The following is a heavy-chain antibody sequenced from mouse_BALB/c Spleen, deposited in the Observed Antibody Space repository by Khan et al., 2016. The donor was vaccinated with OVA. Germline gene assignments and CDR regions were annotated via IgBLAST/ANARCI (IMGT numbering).Heavy chain of an antibody. Sequence: EVELVESGGDLVKPGGSLKLSCAASGFTFSSYSISWVRQTPDKRLEWVASISSGGDYTYYPDSVKGRFTISRDNAKNTLYLQMSDLKSEDTAMYYCAGHLTGSFAYWGQGTLVTVSA. D-gene: IGHD4-1*01. CDR3: AGHLTGSFAY. CDR1: GFTFSSYS. CDR2: ISSGGDYT. V-gene: IGHV5-6*01. J-gene: IGHJ3*01.